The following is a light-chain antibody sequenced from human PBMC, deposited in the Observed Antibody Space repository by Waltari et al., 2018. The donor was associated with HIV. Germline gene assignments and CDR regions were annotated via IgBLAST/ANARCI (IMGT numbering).Light chain of an antibody. V-gene: IGLV2-14*01. CDR3: SSYTSSSTPPGVV. CDR2: EVS. Sequence: QSALTQPASVSGSPGQSITISCPGTSSDVGGYNSVSWYQQHPGKAPKLMIYEVSNRPSGVSNRFSGSKSGNTASLTISGLQAEDEADYYCSSYTSSSTPPGVVFGGGTKLTVL. CDR1: SSDVGGYNS. J-gene: IGLJ2*01.